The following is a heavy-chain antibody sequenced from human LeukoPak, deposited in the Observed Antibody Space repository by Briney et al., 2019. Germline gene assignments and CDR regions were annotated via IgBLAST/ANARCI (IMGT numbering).Heavy chain of an antibody. D-gene: IGHD5-24*01. J-gene: IGHJ4*02. V-gene: IGHV1-46*01. Sequence: ASVKVSCKASGYTFTSYYVHWVRQAPGQGLEWMGIIDPRSGSTNYAQKFQGRVTLTRDTSTSTVYMDLSSLRSEDTAVYYCARGPNKNVEMAIGRWGQGTLVTVSS. CDR2: IDPRSGST. CDR1: GYTFTSYY. CDR3: ARGPNKNVEMAIGR.